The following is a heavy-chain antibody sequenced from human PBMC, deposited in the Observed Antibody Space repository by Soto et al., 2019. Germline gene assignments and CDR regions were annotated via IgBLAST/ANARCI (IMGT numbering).Heavy chain of an antibody. V-gene: IGHV1-58*02. J-gene: IGHJ6*03. CDR2: IVVGSGNT. Sequence: QMQLVQSGPEVKKPGTSVKVSCKASGFTFTSSAMQWVRQARGQRLEWIGWIVVGSGNTNYAQKFQERVTITRDMSTSTAYIELSSLRSEDTAVYYCVADANWSGGYYYMDVWGKGTTVTVSS. CDR1: GFTFTSSA. CDR3: VADANWSGGYYYMDV. D-gene: IGHD3-3*01.